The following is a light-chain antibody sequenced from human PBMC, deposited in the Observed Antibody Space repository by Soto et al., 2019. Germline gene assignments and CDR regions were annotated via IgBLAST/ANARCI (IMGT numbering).Light chain of an antibody. CDR3: QQYCISSPWT. J-gene: IGKJ1*01. CDR2: KAS. V-gene: IGKV1-5*03. Sequence: DIQMTQSPSTLSASVGDRVTITCRASQSISSWLAWYQQKPGKAPKLLIYKASSLETGVTSRFSGSGSGTEVTLTISSLQHDDFASYYCQQYCISSPWTFGQGTKVEVK. CDR1: QSISSW.